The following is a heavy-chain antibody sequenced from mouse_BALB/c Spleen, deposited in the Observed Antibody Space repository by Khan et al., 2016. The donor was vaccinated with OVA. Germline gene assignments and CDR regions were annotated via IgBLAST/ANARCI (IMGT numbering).Heavy chain of an antibody. CDR2: ISNLAYSI. D-gene: IGHD3-2*01. J-gene: IGHJ2*01. V-gene: IGHV5-15*02. Sequence: EVELVESGGGLVQPGGSRKLSCAASGFTFSDYGMAWVRQAPGEGPEWVAFISNLAYSIYYADTVTGRFTISRENAKNTLYLEMSSLRSEDTAMYYCARDPLDSSALDYWGQGTTLTVSS. CDR1: GFTFSDYG. CDR3: ARDPLDSSALDY.